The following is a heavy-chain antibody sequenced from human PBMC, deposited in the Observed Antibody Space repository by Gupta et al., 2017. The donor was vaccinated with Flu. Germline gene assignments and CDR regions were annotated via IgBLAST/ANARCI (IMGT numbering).Heavy chain of an antibody. CDR1: GFTFSTAR. J-gene: IGHJ4*02. V-gene: IGHV3-15*01. D-gene: IGHD3-10*01. Sequence: EVQLVESGGGSVKRGGSIRLSSAVSGFTFSTARMTRVRQAPGKGLEWVGRIKRKTDSRTTDYAAPVKGRFTISRDDSINTLYLQMNSLKTEDTAVYYCTCTYYYGSGSYWDLDYWGQGTLVTVSS. CDR2: IKRKTDSRTT. CDR3: TCTYYYGSGSYWDLDY.